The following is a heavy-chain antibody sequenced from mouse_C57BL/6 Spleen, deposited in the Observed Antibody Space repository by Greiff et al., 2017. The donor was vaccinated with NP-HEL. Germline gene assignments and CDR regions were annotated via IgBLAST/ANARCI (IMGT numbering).Heavy chain of an antibody. J-gene: IGHJ1*03. D-gene: IGHD1-1*01. CDR2: ISDGGSYT. V-gene: IGHV5-4*01. CDR1: GFTFSSYA. CDR3: ARDHYGSSDWYFDV. Sequence: EVQLVESGGGLVKPGGSLKLSCAASGFTFSSYAMSWVRQTPEKRLEWVATISDGGSYTYYPDNVKGRFTISRDNAKNNPYLQMSHLKSEDTAMYYCARDHYGSSDWYFDVWGTGTTGTVSS.